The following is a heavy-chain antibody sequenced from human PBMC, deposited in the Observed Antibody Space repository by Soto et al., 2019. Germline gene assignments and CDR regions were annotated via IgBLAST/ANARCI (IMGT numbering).Heavy chain of an antibody. Sequence: QITLKESGPTLVKPTQTLTLTCTFSGFSLSNTGVGVGWIRQPPGKALEWLALIYWDDDKRYNPSMNSRLTITKDTSKNQVVLAMTNMDPVDTATFYCVQSRCGGDCLQSYSSHSYYGLDVWGQGTTVTVSS. D-gene: IGHD2-21*02. J-gene: IGHJ6*02. CDR2: IYWDDDK. V-gene: IGHV2-5*02. CDR3: VQSRCGGDCLQSYSSHSYYGLDV. CDR1: GFSLSNTGVG.